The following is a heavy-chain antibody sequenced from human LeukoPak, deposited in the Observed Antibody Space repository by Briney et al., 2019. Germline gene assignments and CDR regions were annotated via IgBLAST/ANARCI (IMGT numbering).Heavy chain of an antibody. CDR1: GGSISSSIYY. D-gene: IGHD6-13*01. CDR2: IYYSGST. J-gene: IGHJ2*01. V-gene: IGHV4-39*01. Sequence: SETLSLTCTVSGGSISSSIYYWGWIRQPPGKGLEWIGNIYYSGSTYCTPSLKSRVTISVDTFKNQFSLKLSSVTATDTAVYYCARREYSNWYFDLWGRGTL. CDR3: ARREYSNWYFDL.